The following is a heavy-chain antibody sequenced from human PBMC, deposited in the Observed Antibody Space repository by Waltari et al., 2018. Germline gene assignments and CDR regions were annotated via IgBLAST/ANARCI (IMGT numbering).Heavy chain of an antibody. CDR3: ARRNLGFAFDV. J-gene: IGHJ3*01. CDR2: IIPIFGTP. D-gene: IGHD1-26*01. V-gene: IGHV1-69*12. Sequence: QVHLVQSGAEVKKPGSSMKVSCKASGGTFGSYSIDWVRQAAGQGLEWLGEIIPIFGTPQYARKFQGRVTLTADASTTTAYLRLSGLGSDDTAIYYCARRNLGFAFDVWGQGTLVIVSS. CDR1: GGTFGSYS.